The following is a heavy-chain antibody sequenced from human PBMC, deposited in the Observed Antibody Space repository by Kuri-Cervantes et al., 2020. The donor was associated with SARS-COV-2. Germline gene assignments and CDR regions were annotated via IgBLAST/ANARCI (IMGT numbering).Heavy chain of an antibody. Sequence: GGSLRLSCTASGFTFGDYAMSWVRQAPGKGLEWVGFIRSKAYGGTTEYAASVKGRFTISRDDSKSIAYLQMNSLKTEDTAVYYCTTETSSGWFGWFDPWGQGTLVTVSS. V-gene: IGHV3-49*04. J-gene: IGHJ5*02. CDR3: TTETSSGWFGWFDP. CDR2: IRSKAYGGTT. CDR1: GFTFGDYA. D-gene: IGHD6-19*01.